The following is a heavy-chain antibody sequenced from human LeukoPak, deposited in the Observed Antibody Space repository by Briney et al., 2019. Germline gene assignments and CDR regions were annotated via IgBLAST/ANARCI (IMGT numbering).Heavy chain of an antibody. CDR3: ARDPSMDV. J-gene: IGHJ6*02. CDR1: GFTFSSYA. V-gene: IGHV3-30-3*01. Sequence: GRSLRLSCAASGFTFSSYAMHWVRQAPGKGLEWVAIISYDRSNKYYADSLKGRFTISRDNSKNTLSLQMNSLRAEDTAVYYCARDPSMDVWGQGTTVTVSS. CDR2: ISYDRSNK.